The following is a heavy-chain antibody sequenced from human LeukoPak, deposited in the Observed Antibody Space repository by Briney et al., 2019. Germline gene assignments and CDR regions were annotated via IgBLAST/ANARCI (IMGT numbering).Heavy chain of an antibody. CDR1: GFSFTAYN. D-gene: IGHD3-22*01. CDR3: VRDAAYFVSSGYYRDPLDC. J-gene: IGHJ4*02. V-gene: IGHV3-21*01. CDR2: ISTSGGHR. Sequence: PGRSLRLSCAASGFSFTAYNTKPVRQAPGEGQEWVLCISTSGGHRYYAPSSRGRFTIHRNNAKTSVSLQMNSLPAEDPAGYACVRDAAYFVSSGYYRDPLDCWGQGTLVSVSS.